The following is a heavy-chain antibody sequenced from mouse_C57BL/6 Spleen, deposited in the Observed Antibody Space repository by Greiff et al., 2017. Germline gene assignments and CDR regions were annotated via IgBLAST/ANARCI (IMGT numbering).Heavy chain of an antibody. V-gene: IGHV5-6*01. CDR1: GFTFSSYG. D-gene: IGHD1-1*01. CDR3: ARSHYCISYCDY. CDR2: ISSGGSYT. J-gene: IGHJ2*01. Sequence: DVQLVESGGDLVKPGGSLKLSCAASGFTFSSYGMSWVRQTPDKRLAWVATISSGGSYTYYPDSVNGRFTISRDNAKNTLYLQMSILKSEDTAMYYCARSHYCISYCDYWRQGTTLTVSS.